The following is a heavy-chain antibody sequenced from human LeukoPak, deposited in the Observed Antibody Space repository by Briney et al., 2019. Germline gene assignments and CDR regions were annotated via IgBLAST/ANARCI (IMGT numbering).Heavy chain of an antibody. CDR2: IYAGGGGSA. CDR3: LRQGVGSPPR. CDR1: GFTVTGND. V-gene: IGHV3-53*05. D-gene: IGHD1-26*01. J-gene: IGHJ4*02. Sequence: GGSLRLSCAASGFTVTGNDMNWVRQAPGKGLEWVSLIYAGGGGSAYYADSVRGRFTGSRDDPKNTLDLQMNSLKPDDTAIYYGLRQGVGSPPRWGQGTLVTVSS.